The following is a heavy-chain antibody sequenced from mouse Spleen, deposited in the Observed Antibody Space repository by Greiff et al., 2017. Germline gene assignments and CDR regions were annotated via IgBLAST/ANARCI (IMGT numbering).Heavy chain of an antibody. J-gene: IGHJ4*01. CDR1: GFTFSDYY. D-gene: IGHD2-2*01. CDR3: ARRGGYDVNYAMDY. V-gene: IGHV5-12*02. Sequence: EVMLVESGGGLVQPGGSLKLSCATSGFTFSDYYMYWVRQTPEKRLEWVAYISNGGGSTYYPDTVKGRFTISRDNAKNTLYLQMSRLKSEDTAMYYCARRGGYDVNYAMDYWGQGTSVTVSS. CDR2: ISNGGGST.